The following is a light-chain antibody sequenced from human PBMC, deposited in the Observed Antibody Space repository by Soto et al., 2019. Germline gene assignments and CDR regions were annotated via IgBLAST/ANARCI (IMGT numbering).Light chain of an antibody. Sequence: QSVLTQPASVSGSPGQSITISCTGTSSGVGGYNSVSWFQQHPSKAPKLIIYEVSHWPSGVSIRFSGSKSGNTASLTISGLQAEDEADYYCNSYRHSTTLVFGTGTKLTVL. J-gene: IGLJ1*01. CDR3: NSYRHSTTLV. CDR1: SSGVGGYNS. CDR2: EVS. V-gene: IGLV2-14*01.